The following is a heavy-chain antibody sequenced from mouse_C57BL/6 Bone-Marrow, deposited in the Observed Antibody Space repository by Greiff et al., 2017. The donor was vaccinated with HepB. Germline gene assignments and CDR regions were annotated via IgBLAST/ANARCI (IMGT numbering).Heavy chain of an antibody. CDR1: GFNIKDDY. J-gene: IGHJ3*01. Sequence: VQLQQSGAELVRPGASVKLSCTASGFNIKDDYMHWVKQRPEQGLEWIGWIDPENGDTEYASKFQGKATITAAPSSNTAYLQLSSLTSEDTAVYYCTIYGNYGAYWGQGTLVTVSA. V-gene: IGHV14-4*01. CDR3: TIYGNYGAY. CDR2: IDPENGDT. D-gene: IGHD2-1*01.